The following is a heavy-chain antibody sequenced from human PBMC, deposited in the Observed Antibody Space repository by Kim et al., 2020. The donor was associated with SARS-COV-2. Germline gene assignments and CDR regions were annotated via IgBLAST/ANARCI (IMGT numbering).Heavy chain of an antibody. CDR1: GGSFSGYY. CDR3: AGGHLLWFGVRYYYYGMDV. D-gene: IGHD3-10*01. V-gene: IGHV4-34*01. Sequence: SETLSLTCAVYGGSFSGYYWSWIRQPPGKGLEWIGEINHSGSTNYNPSLKSRVTISVDTSKNQFSLKLSSVTAADTAVYYCAGGHLLWFGVRYYYYGMDVWGQGTTVTVSS. J-gene: IGHJ6*02. CDR2: INHSGST.